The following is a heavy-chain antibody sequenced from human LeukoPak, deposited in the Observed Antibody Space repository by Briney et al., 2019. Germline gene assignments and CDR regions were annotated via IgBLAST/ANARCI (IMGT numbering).Heavy chain of an antibody. D-gene: IGHD3-3*01. J-gene: IGHJ6*03. CDR1: GYTFTNYD. V-gene: IGHV1-8*01. CDR3: ARGKRDFWSGSPGGYMDV. CDR2: MTPNTGKT. Sequence: ASVKVSCKTSGYTFTNYDIYWVRQAAGQGLEWVGMMTPNTGKTGYAQKFQGRVTITRNTSISTAYMELSSLRSEDTAVYYCARGKRDFWSGSPGGYMDVWGKGTTVTVSS.